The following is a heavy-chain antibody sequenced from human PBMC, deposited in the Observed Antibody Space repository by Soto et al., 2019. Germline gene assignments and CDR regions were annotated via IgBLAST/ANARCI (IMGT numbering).Heavy chain of an antibody. CDR2: INHSGST. V-gene: IGHV4-34*01. CDR3: ARLAAAGIYYYYYMDV. J-gene: IGHJ6*03. Sequence: SETLSLTCAVYGGSFSGYYWSWIRQPPGKGLEWIGEINHSGSTNYNPSLKSRVTISVDTSKNQFSLKLSSVTAADTAVYYCARLAAAGIYYYYYMDVWGKGTTVTVSS. D-gene: IGHD6-13*01. CDR1: GGSFSGYY.